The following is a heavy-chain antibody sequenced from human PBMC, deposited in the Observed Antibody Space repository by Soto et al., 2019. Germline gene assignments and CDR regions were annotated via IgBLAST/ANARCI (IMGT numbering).Heavy chain of an antibody. CDR1: GGSISSGGYY. J-gene: IGHJ6*02. CDR3: ARESYYDSSGYYPDYGMDV. CDR2: IYYSGST. V-gene: IGHV4-31*03. Sequence: SETLSLTCTVSGGSISSGGYYWSWIRQHPGKGLEWIGYIYYSGSTYYNPSLKSRVTISVDTSKNQFSLKLSSVTAADTAVYCCARESYYDSSGYYPDYGMDVWGQGTTVTVSS. D-gene: IGHD3-22*01.